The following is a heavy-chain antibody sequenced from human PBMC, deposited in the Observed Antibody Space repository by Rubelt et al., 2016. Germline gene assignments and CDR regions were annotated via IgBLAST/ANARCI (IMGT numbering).Heavy chain of an antibody. D-gene: IGHD5-12*01. CDR3: ARDPTTRFTSTGWFDP. Sequence: QVQLVQSGAEVKKPGASVKVSCKASGYTFTSYAMHWVRQAPGQRLAWMGWISAYNGNTNYAQKLQGRGTMTTDTSTSTAYMELRSLRSDDTAVYYCARDPTTRFTSTGWFDPWGQGTLVTVSS. V-gene: IGHV1-3*01. CDR1: GYTFTSYA. CDR2: ISAYNGNT. J-gene: IGHJ5*02.